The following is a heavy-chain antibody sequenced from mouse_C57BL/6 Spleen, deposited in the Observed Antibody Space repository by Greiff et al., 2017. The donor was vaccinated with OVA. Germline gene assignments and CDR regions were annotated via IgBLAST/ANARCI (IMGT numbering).Heavy chain of an antibody. CDR3: ARFPTVVATDAMDY. D-gene: IGHD1-1*01. CDR1: GFTFTDYY. V-gene: IGHV7-3*01. J-gene: IGHJ4*01. Sequence: DVHLVESGGGLVQPGGSLSLSCAASGFTFTDYYMSWVRQPPGKALEWLGFIRNKANGYTTEYSASVKGRFTISRDNSQSILYLQMNALRAEDSATYYCARFPTVVATDAMDYWGQGTSVTVSS. CDR2: IRNKANGYTT.